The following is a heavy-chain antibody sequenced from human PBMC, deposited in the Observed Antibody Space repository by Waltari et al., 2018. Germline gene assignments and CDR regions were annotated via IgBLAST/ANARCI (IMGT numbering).Heavy chain of an antibody. D-gene: IGHD3-9*01. Sequence: QVQLVQSGAEVKKPGSSVKVSCKASGGTFSSYAISWVRQAPGPGLEWMGGIIPIFGTANYAQKFQGRVTITADESTSTAYMELSSLRSEDTAVYYCARDLYYDILTGYSYGMDVWGQGTTVTVSS. CDR2: IIPIFGTA. CDR1: GGTFSSYA. V-gene: IGHV1-69*01. J-gene: IGHJ6*02. CDR3: ARDLYYDILTGYSYGMDV.